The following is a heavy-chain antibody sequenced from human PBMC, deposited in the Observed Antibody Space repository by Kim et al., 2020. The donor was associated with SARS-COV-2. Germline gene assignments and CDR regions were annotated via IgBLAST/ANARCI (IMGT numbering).Heavy chain of an antibody. CDR2: INSDGSST. J-gene: IGHJ3*01. CDR1: GFTFSSHW. V-gene: IGHV3-74*01. D-gene: IGHD3-10*01. CDR3: ARGSGGRPFDL. Sequence: GGSLRLSCVASGFTFSSHWIHWVRQAPGKGLEWISCINSDGSSTIYADSVKGRFTISRDNAKNTLYLQSNTVRPDDTGVYYCARGSGGRPFDLWGQGTLV.